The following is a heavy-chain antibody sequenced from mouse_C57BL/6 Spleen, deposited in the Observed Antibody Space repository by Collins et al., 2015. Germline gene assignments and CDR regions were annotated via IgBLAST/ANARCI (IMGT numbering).Heavy chain of an antibody. J-gene: IGHJ4*01. CDR2: ISSGSTNI. CDR1: TFSDYG. V-gene: IGHV5-17*01. CDR3: ARRFITTVVAYYYAMDY. Sequence: TFSDYGMHWVRQAPEKGLEWVAYISSGSTNIYYADTVKGRFTISRDNAKNTLFLHMTSLRSEDTAMYYCARRFITTVVAYYYAMDYWGQGTSVTVSS. D-gene: IGHD1-1*01.